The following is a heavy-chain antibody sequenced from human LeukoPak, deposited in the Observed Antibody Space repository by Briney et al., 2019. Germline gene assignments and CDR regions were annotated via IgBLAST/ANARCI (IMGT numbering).Heavy chain of an antibody. CDR2: INHSGST. CDR3: ARKVRYCSGGSCYSSYYYYYMDV. Sequence: SETLSLTCAVYGGSFSGYYWSWIRQPPGKGLEWIGEINHSGSTNYNPSLKSRVTISVDTSKNQFSLKLSSVTAADTAVYYCARKVRYCSGGSCYSSYYYYYMDVWGKGTTVTVSS. CDR1: GGSFSGYY. J-gene: IGHJ6*03. D-gene: IGHD2-15*01. V-gene: IGHV4-34*01.